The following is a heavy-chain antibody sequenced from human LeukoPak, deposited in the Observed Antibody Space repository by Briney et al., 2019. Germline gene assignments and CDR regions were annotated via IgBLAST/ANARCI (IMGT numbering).Heavy chain of an antibody. Sequence: ASVKVSCKTSGYTFTIFGVTWVRHAPGQGLEGMGWISAYNGDTGSAGKFQDRVTLTTDTSTSTAYLELTTLTSDDTAVYYCARLGVIPAPDHWGQGTLVTVSS. J-gene: IGHJ5*02. CDR1: GYTFTIFG. D-gene: IGHD2-2*01. CDR2: ISAYNGDT. CDR3: ARLGVIPAPDH. V-gene: IGHV1-18*01.